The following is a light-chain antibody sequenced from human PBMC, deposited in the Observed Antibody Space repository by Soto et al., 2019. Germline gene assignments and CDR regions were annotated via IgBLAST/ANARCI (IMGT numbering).Light chain of an antibody. V-gene: IGKV3-20*01. CDR2: GAS. CDR3: QQYGTSPT. CDR1: QSLITRY. Sequence: EIALTQSPGTLALFPGERATLSCRASQSLITRYLAWYQQKPGQAPRLLICGASSRATGIPDRFSGSGSGTDFTITISRLEPEDFAVYSCQQYGTSPTFGQGTRLEIK. J-gene: IGKJ5*01.